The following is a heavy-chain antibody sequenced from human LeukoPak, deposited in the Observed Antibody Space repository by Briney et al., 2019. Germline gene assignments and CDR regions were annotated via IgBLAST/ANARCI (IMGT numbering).Heavy chain of an antibody. D-gene: IGHD6-13*01. V-gene: IGHV3-21*01. CDR2: ISSSSSYI. J-gene: IGHJ4*02. CDR1: GFTFSSYS. CDR3: ARESSSWTDY. Sequence: GESLRLSCAASGFTFSSYSMNWVRQAPGKGLEWVSSISSSSSYIYYADSVKGRFTISRDSAKNSLFLQMNSLRAEDTAVYYCARESSSWTDYWGQGTLVTVSS.